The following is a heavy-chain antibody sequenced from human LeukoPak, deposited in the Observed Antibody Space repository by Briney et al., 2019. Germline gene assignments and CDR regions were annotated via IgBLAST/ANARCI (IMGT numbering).Heavy chain of an antibody. Sequence: GASVKVSCTVSGYTLTELSMHWVRQAPGKGLEWMGGFDPEDGETIYAQKFQGRVTMTEDTSTDTAYMELSSLRSEDTAVYYCATDGLLPFHFGYWGQGTLVTVSS. V-gene: IGHV1-24*01. CDR3: ATDGLLPFHFGY. CDR2: FDPEDGET. J-gene: IGHJ4*02. D-gene: IGHD1-26*01. CDR1: GYTLTELS.